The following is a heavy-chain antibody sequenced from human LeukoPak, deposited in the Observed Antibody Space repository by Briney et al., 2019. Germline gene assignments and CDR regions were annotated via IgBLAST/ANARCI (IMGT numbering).Heavy chain of an antibody. CDR2: IYYNGST. Sequence: SETLSLTCTVFGDSIRSSAYYWGWIRQPPGKGLEWIGTIYYNGSTCYNPSLKSRVTISSDTSKNRFSLILRSVTAADTAVYFCAREFGSSSWFGNWFDPWGQGTLVTVTS. CDR1: GDSIRSSAYY. V-gene: IGHV4-39*07. CDR3: AREFGSSSWFGNWFDP. D-gene: IGHD6-13*01. J-gene: IGHJ5*02.